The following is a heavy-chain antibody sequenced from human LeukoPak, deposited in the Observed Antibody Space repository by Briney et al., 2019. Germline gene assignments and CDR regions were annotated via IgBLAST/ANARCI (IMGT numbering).Heavy chain of an antibody. CDR2: ISYDGNNK. CDR1: GFTFSNHG. CDR3: AKARYDFWSGSTRYNWFDP. Sequence: PGGSLRLSCAASGFTFSNHGMHWVRQAPGKGPEWVAVISYDGNNKYYTDSVKGRFTISRDNSRNTLYLQMNSLRAEDTAVYYCAKARYDFWSGSTRYNWFDPWGQGTLVTVSS. V-gene: IGHV3-30*18. D-gene: IGHD3-3*01. J-gene: IGHJ5*02.